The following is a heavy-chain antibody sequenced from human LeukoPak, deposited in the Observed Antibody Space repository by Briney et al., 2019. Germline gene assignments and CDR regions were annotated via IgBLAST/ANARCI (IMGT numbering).Heavy chain of an antibody. D-gene: IGHD5-12*01. J-gene: IGHJ4*02. V-gene: IGHV1-3*01. CDR1: GYTFTSFA. CDR3: ARVAVATILDY. CDR2: INAGNGNT. Sequence: ASVKVSCKAPGYTFTSFAVHWVRQAPGQRLEWMGWINAGNGNTKYSQKFQGRVTITRDTSASTAYMELSSLRSEDTAVYYCARVAVATILDYWGQGTLVTVSS.